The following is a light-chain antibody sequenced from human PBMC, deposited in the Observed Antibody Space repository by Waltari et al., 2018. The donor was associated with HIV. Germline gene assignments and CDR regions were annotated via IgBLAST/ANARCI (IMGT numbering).Light chain of an antibody. CDR1: QSVLSSSDNKNY. J-gene: IGKJ5*01. CDR2: WAS. CDR3: QQYYSPIS. V-gene: IGKV4-1*01. Sequence: DIALTQSPDSLAVSLGERATIYCKSSQSVLSSSDNKNYLTWYQQKPGQPPKVLIYWASTRESGVPDRFSGRGSGTDFTLTISSLQAEDVALYYCQQYYSPISFGQGTRLEIK.